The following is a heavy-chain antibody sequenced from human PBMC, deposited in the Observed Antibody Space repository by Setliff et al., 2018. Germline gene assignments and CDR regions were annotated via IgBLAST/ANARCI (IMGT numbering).Heavy chain of an antibody. D-gene: IGHD1-1*01. CDR3: ARTGPYRYFDY. Sequence: SETLSLTCTVSGASLSSGTSYWGWIRQPTGKGLEWIGRIYYRGDTYYNASLKGRLTISADTAQNQFSLRLTSVTAADTAVYYCARTGPYRYFDYWGQGALVTVSS. CDR1: GASLSSGTSY. V-gene: IGHV4-39*01. J-gene: IGHJ4*02. CDR2: IYYRGDT.